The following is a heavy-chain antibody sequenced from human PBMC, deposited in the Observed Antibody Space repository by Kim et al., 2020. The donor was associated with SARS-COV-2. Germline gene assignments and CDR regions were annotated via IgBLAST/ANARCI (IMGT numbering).Heavy chain of an antibody. V-gene: IGHV3-74*01. CDR3: ARAGYYDISGYNGFFHH. J-gene: IGHJ1*01. D-gene: IGHD3-22*01. Sequence: SVKGRFTISRYNAKITLYLQMNSLRPEDTAVYYCARAGYYDISGYNGFFHHWGQGALVTVSS.